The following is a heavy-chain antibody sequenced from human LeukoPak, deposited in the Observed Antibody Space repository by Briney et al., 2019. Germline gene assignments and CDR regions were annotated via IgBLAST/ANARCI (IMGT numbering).Heavy chain of an antibody. V-gene: IGHV3-74*01. CDR3: VSFYETY. CDR1: GNYW. CDR2: INSDGSWT. Sequence: AGGSLRLSCAASGNYWMHWVRQAPGKGLVWVSHINSDGSWTTYVDSVKGRFTISKDNAKNMVYLQMNNLRAEDTAVYNCVSFYETYWGRGTLVTVSS. J-gene: IGHJ4*02. D-gene: IGHD2-2*01.